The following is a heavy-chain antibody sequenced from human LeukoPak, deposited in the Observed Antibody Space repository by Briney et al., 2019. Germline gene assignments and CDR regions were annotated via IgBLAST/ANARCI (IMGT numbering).Heavy chain of an antibody. J-gene: IGHJ2*01. D-gene: IGHD1-14*01. CDR1: GFTFSSYW. CDR3: ARVSESEWSFDL. CDR2: INSDGSST. V-gene: IGHV3-74*01. Sequence: GGSLRLSCAASGFTFSSYWMHWVRQAPGKGLVWVSRINSDGSSTSYADSVKGRFTISRDNAKNSLYLQMNSLRAEDTAVYYCARVSESEWSFDLWGRGTLVTVSS.